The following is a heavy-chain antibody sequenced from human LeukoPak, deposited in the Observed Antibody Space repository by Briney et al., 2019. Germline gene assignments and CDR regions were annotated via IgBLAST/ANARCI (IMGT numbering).Heavy chain of an antibody. Sequence: KPSETLSLTCTVSGGSISTYYWSWIRQPPGKGLEWIGYIYYSGSINYNPSLKSRVTISVDTSKNQFSLKLSSVTAADTAVYYCARGDSSSWDIVGRYFDLWGRGTLVTVSS. CDR3: ARGDSSSWDIVGRYFDL. J-gene: IGHJ2*01. D-gene: IGHD6-13*01. CDR2: IYYSGSI. V-gene: IGHV4-59*12. CDR1: GGSISTYY.